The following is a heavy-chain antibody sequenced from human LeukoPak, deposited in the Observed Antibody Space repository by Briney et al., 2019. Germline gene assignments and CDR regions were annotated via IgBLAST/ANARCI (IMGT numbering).Heavy chain of an antibody. CDR2: IKSKTDGWTT. Sequence: KPGGSLRLSCAASGFTFSNPWMSWVRQARGKGLEWVGRIKSKTDGWTTDYAAPVKGRFTISRDDSKNTLYLQMNSLKTEDTAVYYCTGGSSGWYYYYYGMDVWGQGTTVTVSS. CDR3: TGGSSGWYYYYYGMDV. CDR1: GFTFSNPW. V-gene: IGHV3-15*01. D-gene: IGHD6-19*01. J-gene: IGHJ6*02.